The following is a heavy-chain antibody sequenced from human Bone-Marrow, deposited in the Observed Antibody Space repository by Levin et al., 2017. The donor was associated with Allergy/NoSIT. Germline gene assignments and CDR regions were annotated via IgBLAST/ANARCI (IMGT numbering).Heavy chain of an antibody. J-gene: IGHJ4*02. CDR3: ARTKYYDFWTGTYGYFDY. CDR2: IYSGDST. Sequence: SCAASGLTVSDNYMSWVRQAPGKGLEWVSVIYSGDSTYYADSVKGRFIISRDNSKNTLSLQMSSLRAEDTAVYYCARTKYYDFWTGTYGYFDYWGQGTLVTVS. V-gene: IGHV3-66*01. CDR1: GLTVSDNY. D-gene: IGHD3-3*01.